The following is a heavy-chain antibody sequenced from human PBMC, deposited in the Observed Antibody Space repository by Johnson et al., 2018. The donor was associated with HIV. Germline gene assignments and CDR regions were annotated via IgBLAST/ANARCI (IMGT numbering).Heavy chain of an antibody. CDR1: GVTVSTNY. V-gene: IGHV3-53*01. D-gene: IGHD2-15*01. CDR3: AKLRPDRSGHRAFDI. Sequence: VQLVESGGGLIQPGGSLRLSCAASGVTVSTNYMSWVRQAPGKGLEWVSVIYSGGSTYYADSVKGRFTISRDNAKNSLYLQMNSLRAEDTALYYCAKLRPDRSGHRAFDIWGRGTMVTVSS. J-gene: IGHJ3*02. CDR2: IYSGGST.